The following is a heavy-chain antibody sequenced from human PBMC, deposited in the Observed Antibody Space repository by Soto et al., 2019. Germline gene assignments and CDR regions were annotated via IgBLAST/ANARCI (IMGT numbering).Heavy chain of an antibody. CDR2: MNHSGST. CDR1: GASFNGYY. V-gene: IGHV4-34*01. D-gene: IGHD2-15*01. CDR3: ARGAYCSGGSCLYYYYLDV. J-gene: IGHJ6*03. Sequence: QVQLQQWGAGLLKPSETLSLTCAVSGASFNGYYWTWVHQPPGKGLEWIAEMNHSGSTHYNPSLQSRVTISVDTSKNHFSLKLSSVTAADTAVYYCARGAYCSGGSCLYYYYLDVWAKGTTVTVSS.